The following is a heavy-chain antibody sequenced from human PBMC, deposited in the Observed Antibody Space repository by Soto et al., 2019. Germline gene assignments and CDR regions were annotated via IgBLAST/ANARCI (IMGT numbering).Heavy chain of an antibody. CDR2: ITGGGDTT. J-gene: IGHJ4*02. V-gene: IGHV3-23*01. CDR3: AKRDRSNWSYFDY. D-gene: IGHD1-20*01. CDR1: GGTFINYA. Sequence: GGSLRLSCAASGGTFINYAMTWVRQAPGRGLEWVSVITGGGDTTYYADSVKGRFTISRDNSKNTLSLQMNSLRAEDTALYYCAKRDRSNWSYFDYWGQGTLVTVSS.